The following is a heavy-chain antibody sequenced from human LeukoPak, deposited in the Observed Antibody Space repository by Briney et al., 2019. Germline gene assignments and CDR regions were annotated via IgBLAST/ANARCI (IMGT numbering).Heavy chain of an antibody. J-gene: IGHJ4*02. CDR2: ISSSSSYT. Sequence: GGSLRLSCAASRFTFSDYDMSWIRQAPGKGLEWVSYISSSSSYTKYADSVKGRFTISRDNAKNSLYLQMNSLRAEDTAMYYCARGWSATDYWGQGTLVTVSS. CDR3: ARGWSATDY. V-gene: IGHV3-11*06. CDR1: RFTFSDYD. D-gene: IGHD5-24*01.